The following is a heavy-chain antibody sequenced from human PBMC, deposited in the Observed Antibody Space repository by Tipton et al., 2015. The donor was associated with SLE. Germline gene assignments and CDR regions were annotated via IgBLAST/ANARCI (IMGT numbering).Heavy chain of an antibody. CDR3: ARDQRGGNWLDP. V-gene: IGHV3-11*06. CDR2: ISSSNSYT. J-gene: IGHJ5*02. CDR1: GFTVSSNY. Sequence: SLRLSCAASGFTVSSNYMSWVRQAPGKRLEWVSYISSSNSYTNYADSVKGRFTISRDNAKNSLYLQINSLRADDTAVYYCARDQRGGNWLDPWGQGTLVTVSS. D-gene: IGHD3-16*01.